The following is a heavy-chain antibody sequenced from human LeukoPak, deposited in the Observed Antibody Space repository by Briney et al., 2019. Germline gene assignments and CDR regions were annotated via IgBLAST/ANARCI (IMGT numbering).Heavy chain of an antibody. D-gene: IGHD6-19*01. CDR3: ARGRREQGSGWAPSGMDV. V-gene: IGHV1-69*06. Sequence: GASVKVSCKASGGTFSSYAISWVRQAPGQGLEWMGGIIPIFGTANYAQKFQGRVTITADKSTSTAYMELSSLRSEDTAVYYCARGRREQGSGWAPSGMDVWGKGTTVTVSS. CDR2: IIPIFGTA. J-gene: IGHJ6*04. CDR1: GGTFSSYA.